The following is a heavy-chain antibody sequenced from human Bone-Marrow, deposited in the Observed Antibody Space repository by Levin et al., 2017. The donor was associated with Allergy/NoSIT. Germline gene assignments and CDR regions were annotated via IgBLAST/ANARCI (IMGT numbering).Heavy chain of an antibody. Sequence: SQTLSLTCTVSGGSISSSSYYWGWIRQPPGKGLEWIGSIYYSGSTYYNPSLKSRVTISVDTSKNQFSLKLSSVTAADTAVYYCAKSGWQWLGRFDPWGQGTLVTVSS. CDR2: IYYSGST. CDR3: AKSGWQWLGRFDP. J-gene: IGHJ5*02. D-gene: IGHD6-19*01. CDR1: GGSISSSSYY. V-gene: IGHV4-39*01.